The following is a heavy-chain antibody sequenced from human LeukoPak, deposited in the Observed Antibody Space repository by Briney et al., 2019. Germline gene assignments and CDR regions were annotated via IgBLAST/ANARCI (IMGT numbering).Heavy chain of an antibody. CDR2: IKSKSDGATT. CDR3: ASTRPYSYGWFDP. D-gene: IGHD5-24*01. J-gene: IGHJ5*02. CDR1: GFTFNNAW. V-gene: IGHV3-15*01. Sequence: GGPLRLSCAASGFTFNNAWMTWVRQAPGKGLEWVGRIKSKSDGATTDYAAPVKDRFTISRDDSQNTLYLQMNSLIIEDTAVYYCASTRPYSYGWFDPWGQGTQVIVSS.